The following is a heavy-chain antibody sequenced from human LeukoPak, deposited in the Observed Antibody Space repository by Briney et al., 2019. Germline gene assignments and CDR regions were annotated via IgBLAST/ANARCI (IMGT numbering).Heavy chain of an antibody. J-gene: IGHJ1*01. Sequence: SVKVSCKASGGTFSSYAISWVRQAPGQGLEWMGRIIPIFGTANYAQKFQGRVTITTDEPTSTAYMELSSLRSEDTAVYYCARVSTVTTFEYFQHWGQGTLVTVSS. CDR3: ARVSTVTTFEYFQH. CDR2: IIPIFGTA. CDR1: GGTFSSYA. V-gene: IGHV1-69*05. D-gene: IGHD4-17*01.